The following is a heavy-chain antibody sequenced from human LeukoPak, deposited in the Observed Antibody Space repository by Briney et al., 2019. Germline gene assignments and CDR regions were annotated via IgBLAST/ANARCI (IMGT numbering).Heavy chain of an antibody. Sequence: PSETLSLTCTVSGGSISSSSYYWGWIRQPPGKGLEWIGSIYYSGSTYYNPSLKSRVTISVDTPKNQFSLKLSSVTAADTAVYYCARLAKGSSGWPYYYGMDVWGQGTTVTVSS. CDR1: GGSISSSSYY. D-gene: IGHD6-19*01. J-gene: IGHJ6*02. CDR3: ARLAKGSSGWPYYYGMDV. CDR2: IYYSGST. V-gene: IGHV4-39*01.